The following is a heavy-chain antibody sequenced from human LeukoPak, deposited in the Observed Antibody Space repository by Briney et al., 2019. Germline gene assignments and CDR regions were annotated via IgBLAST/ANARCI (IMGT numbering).Heavy chain of an antibody. Sequence: ASVKVSCKASGYTFTGYYMHWVRQAPGQGLEWMGWINPNSGGTNYSQKFQGRVTMTRDTSITTAYMDLSRLRSDDTAVYYCARSYYSDSSSPIHYWGQGTLVTVSS. CDR1: GYTFTGYY. CDR2: INPNSGGT. D-gene: IGHD3-22*01. CDR3: ARSYYSDSSSPIHY. J-gene: IGHJ4*02. V-gene: IGHV1-2*02.